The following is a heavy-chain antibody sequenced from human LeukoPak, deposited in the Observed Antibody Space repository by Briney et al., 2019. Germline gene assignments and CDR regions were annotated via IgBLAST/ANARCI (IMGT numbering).Heavy chain of an antibody. CDR2: MNHNSGNT. CDR3: AREYSSSSGDY. V-gene: IGHV1-8*03. D-gene: IGHD6-6*01. J-gene: IGHJ4*02. Sequence: GASVKVSCKASGYTFTSYDINWVRQATGQGLEWMGWMNHNSGNTGYAQKFQGRVTITRNTSISTAYMELSSLRSEDTAVYYCAREYSSSSGDYWGQGTLVTVSS. CDR1: GYTFTSYD.